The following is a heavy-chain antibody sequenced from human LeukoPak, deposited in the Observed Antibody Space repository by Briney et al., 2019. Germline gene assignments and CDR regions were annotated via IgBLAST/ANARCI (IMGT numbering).Heavy chain of an antibody. CDR3: ARETVSGTSDASDI. D-gene: IGHD1-1*01. CDR1: GGSISSGGYY. V-gene: IGHV4-61*08. CDR2: IYYSGST. J-gene: IGHJ3*02. Sequence: PSETLSLTCTVSGGSISSGGYYWSWIRQHPGKGLEWIGYIYYSGSTNYNPSLKSRVTISVDTSKNQFSLKLSSVTAADTAVYYCARETVSGTSDASDIWGQGTMVTVSS.